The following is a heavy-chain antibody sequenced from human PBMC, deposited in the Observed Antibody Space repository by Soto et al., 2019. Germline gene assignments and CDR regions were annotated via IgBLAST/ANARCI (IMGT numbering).Heavy chain of an antibody. J-gene: IGHJ6*02. CDR1: GGPFGNSA. Sequence: QVQLVQSGAEVKKPGSSVTVSCKASGGPFGNSAISWVRQAPGQGLEWMGGIMPIFPTPDYAQKFQVRVTITAEESTSTAYMELTSLRSEDTAVYYWARDKDRQQIGGNYYSGMDVWGQGTTVTV. V-gene: IGHV1-69*12. D-gene: IGHD1-26*01. CDR2: IMPIFPTP. CDR3: ARDKDRQQIGGNYYSGMDV.